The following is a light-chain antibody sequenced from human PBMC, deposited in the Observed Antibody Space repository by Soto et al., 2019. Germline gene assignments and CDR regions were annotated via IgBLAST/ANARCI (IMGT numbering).Light chain of an antibody. V-gene: IGLV2-11*01. CDR2: DVS. CDR3: CSYAGSYTLGV. Sequence: QSVLTQPRSVSGSPGQSVTISCTGTSSDVGIYNYVSWYQQHPGKAPKLMIYDVSKRPSGVSDRFSGSKSGNTASLTISGLQAEDEADYYCCSYAGSYTLGVFGTGTKVTVL. J-gene: IGLJ1*01. CDR1: SSDVGIYNY.